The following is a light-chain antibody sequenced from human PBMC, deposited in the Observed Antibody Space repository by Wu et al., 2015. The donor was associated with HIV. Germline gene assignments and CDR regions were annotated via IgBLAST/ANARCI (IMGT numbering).Light chain of an antibody. CDR3: QQYSDSPVT. CDR1: QSVSASY. V-gene: IGKV3-20*01. CDR2: GAS. Sequence: ENVLTQSPATLSLSPGQRATLSCKSSQSVSASYLAWYQKRPGQSPRLVVYGASKRAANIPDRFGGSGSGTEFMLTITRLEPEDFAVYYCQQYSDSPVTFGQGTRLE. J-gene: IGKJ5*01.